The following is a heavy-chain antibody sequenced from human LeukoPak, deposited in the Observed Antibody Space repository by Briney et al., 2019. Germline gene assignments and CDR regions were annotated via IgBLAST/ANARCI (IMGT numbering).Heavy chain of an antibody. Sequence: PSETLSLTCTVSVGSISSSSYYWGWSRQPPGKGVEWIGRIYCSGSTCYNPSLKSRVTISVDTSKNLFSLKLSSVTAADTAVYYCARALLCGGDCYPPYYFDYWGQGTLVTVSS. CDR3: ARALLCGGDCYPPYYFDY. D-gene: IGHD2-21*02. CDR2: IYCSGST. J-gene: IGHJ4*02. CDR1: VGSISSSSYY. V-gene: IGHV4-39*01.